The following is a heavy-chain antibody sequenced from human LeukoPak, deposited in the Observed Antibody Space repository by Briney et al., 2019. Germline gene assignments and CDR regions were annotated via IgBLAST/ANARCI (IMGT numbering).Heavy chain of an antibody. D-gene: IGHD6-13*01. Sequence: ASVKVSCKASGYTFTSYGISWVRQAPGQGLEWMGWISAYNGNTNYAQKLQGRVTMTTDTSTSTAYMELRSLRPDDTAVYYCARDLGIAAAGTVDYWGQGTLVTVSS. V-gene: IGHV1-18*01. CDR2: ISAYNGNT. CDR3: ARDLGIAAAGTVDY. CDR1: GYTFTSYG. J-gene: IGHJ4*02.